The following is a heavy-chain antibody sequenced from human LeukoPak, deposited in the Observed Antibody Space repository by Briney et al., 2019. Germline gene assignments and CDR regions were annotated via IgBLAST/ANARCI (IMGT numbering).Heavy chain of an antibody. CDR1: GFTFSSYA. CDR2: ISGRGGST. J-gene: IGHJ6*02. D-gene: IGHD3-10*01. CDR3: AKDEFSRKNYYDYLYYYGMDV. V-gene: IGHV3-23*01. Sequence: GASLRLSCAASGFTFSSYAMSWVRQAPGKGLEWVSAISGRGGSTYYANSVKGRFTISRDNSKNTLYLQMNSLRGEDTAVYYCAKDEFSRKNYYDYLYYYGMDVWGQGTTVTVSS.